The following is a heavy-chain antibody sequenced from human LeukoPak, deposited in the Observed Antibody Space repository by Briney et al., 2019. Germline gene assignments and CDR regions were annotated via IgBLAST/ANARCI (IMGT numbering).Heavy chain of an antibody. CDR3: ARPIVGVHTTSC. CDR1: GDSMPRAY. V-gene: IGHV4-59*08. Sequence: SETLSLACPLSGDSMPRAYTRCIRQAPGKRLEWIGDIYYSGGTNYDPSLKSRVTISVDTSKNQFSLRLSSVTAADTAAYYFARPIVGVHTTSCWSQRTLVTVSS. D-gene: IGHD3-22*01. J-gene: IGHJ4*02. CDR2: IYYSGGT.